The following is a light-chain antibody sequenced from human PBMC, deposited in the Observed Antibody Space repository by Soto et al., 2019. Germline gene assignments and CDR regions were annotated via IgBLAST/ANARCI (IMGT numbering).Light chain of an antibody. CDR2: AAS. J-gene: IGKJ4*01. CDR1: QGISSY. V-gene: IGKV1-33*01. CDR3: QQYDNLPLT. Sequence: PLSPYSLSASVRPRDTVTCGASQGISSYLAWYQQKPGKAPKLLIYAASTLQSGVPSRFSGSGSGTDFTFTISSLQPEDIATYYCQQYDNLPLTFGGGTKV.